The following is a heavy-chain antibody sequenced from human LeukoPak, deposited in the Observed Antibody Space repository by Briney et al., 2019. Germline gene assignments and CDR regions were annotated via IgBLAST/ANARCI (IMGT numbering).Heavy chain of an antibody. Sequence: ASVKVSCKASGYIFTNYAINWVRQAPGQGLEWMGWINTNTGKPTYAQGFTGRFVFSLDTSVSMAYLQISGLKAQDTAFYYCAREEYYDTSASTNFDYWGQGTLVTVSS. CDR1: GYIFTNYA. V-gene: IGHV7-4-1*04. CDR2: INTNTGKP. D-gene: IGHD3-22*01. J-gene: IGHJ4*02. CDR3: AREEYYDTSASTNFDY.